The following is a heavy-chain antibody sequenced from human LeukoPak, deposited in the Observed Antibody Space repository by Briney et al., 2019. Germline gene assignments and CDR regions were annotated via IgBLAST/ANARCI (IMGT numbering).Heavy chain of an antibody. D-gene: IGHD3-10*01. CDR3: ARRGSALAWFDP. V-gene: IGHV5-51*01. Sequence: PGESLKISCQGSSASFTNYWSAWARQMPGKGLEWMGIIYPGDSDTRYNPSFQGQVTISADKSISTAYLQCSSLKASDTAIPYCARRGSALAWFDPWGQGTLVTVSS. CDR1: SASFTNYW. CDR2: IYPGDSDT. J-gene: IGHJ5*02.